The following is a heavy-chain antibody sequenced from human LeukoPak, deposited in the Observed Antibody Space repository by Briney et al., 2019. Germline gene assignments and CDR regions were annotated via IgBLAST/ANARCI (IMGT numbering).Heavy chain of an antibody. J-gene: IGHJ4*02. Sequence: SETLSLTCTVSGGSISTYYWSWLRQPPGKGLEWIGYVYYSGSTNYNPSLKSRVTISVDTSKNQFSLKLSSVTAADTAVYYCARVDYDTSGYFDYWGQGTLVTVSS. CDR1: GGSISTYY. CDR3: ARVDYDTSGYFDY. D-gene: IGHD3-22*01. CDR2: VYYSGST. V-gene: IGHV4-59*01.